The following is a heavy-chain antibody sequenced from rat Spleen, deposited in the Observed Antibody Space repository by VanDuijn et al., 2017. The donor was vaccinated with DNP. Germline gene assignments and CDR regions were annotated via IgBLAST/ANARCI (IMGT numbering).Heavy chain of an antibody. Sequence: EVQLVESGGGLVQPGRSLKLSCAASGFTFSDYNMVWVRQAPKKGLEWVATISYTGGSTYYPDSVKGRFTFSRDNAKNTVYLQMNSLRSEDTATYHCTKILDYWGQGVMVTVSS. D-gene: IGHD3-8*01. CDR2: ISYTGGST. V-gene: IGHV5-7*01. J-gene: IGHJ2*01. CDR1: GFTFSDYN. CDR3: TKILDY.